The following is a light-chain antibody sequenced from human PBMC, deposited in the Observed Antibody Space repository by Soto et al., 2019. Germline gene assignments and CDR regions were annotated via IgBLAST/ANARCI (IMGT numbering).Light chain of an antibody. CDR1: SSNIGSNY. Sequence: QSVLTQPPSASGTPGQRVTISCSGSSSNIGSNYVYWYQQLPGTVPQLLIYRNSERPSGVPDRFSGSKSGTSASLAISGLRSEDEADYYCAAWDDSPSGVVFSGGTKLTVL. CDR2: RNS. V-gene: IGLV1-47*01. CDR3: AAWDDSPSGVV. J-gene: IGLJ2*01.